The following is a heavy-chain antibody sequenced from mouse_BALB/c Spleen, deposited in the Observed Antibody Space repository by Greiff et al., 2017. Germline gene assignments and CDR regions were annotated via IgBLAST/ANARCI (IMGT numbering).Heavy chain of an antibody. CDR1: GYSITSDYA. J-gene: IGHJ3*01. CDR2: ISYSGST. Sequence: EVQLQQSGPGLVKPSQSLSLTCTVTGYSITSDYAWNWIRQFPGNKLEWMGYISYSGSTSYNPSLKSRISITRDTSKNQFFLQLNSVTTEDTATYYCARYDYAFAYWGQGTLVTVSA. V-gene: IGHV3-2*02. D-gene: IGHD2-4*01. CDR3: ARYDYAFAY.